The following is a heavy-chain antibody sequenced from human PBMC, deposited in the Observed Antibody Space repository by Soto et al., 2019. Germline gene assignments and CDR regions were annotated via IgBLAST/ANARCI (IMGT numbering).Heavy chain of an antibody. CDR1: GYPVTAYY. J-gene: IGHJ3*02. D-gene: IGHD3-3*01. V-gene: IGHV1-2*02. CDR3: TRGGGVGVAGSAAFDM. Sequence: QLHLVQSGAVVKKPVASVTVSCSASGYPVTAYYMHWVRQAPGRGLEGMGGINPATGAAKYTQTSQGRVTITRNTSTSKVFMELSGLASKVTAVFYWTRGGGVGVAGSAAFDMWGQGTLVTVSS. CDR2: INPATGAA.